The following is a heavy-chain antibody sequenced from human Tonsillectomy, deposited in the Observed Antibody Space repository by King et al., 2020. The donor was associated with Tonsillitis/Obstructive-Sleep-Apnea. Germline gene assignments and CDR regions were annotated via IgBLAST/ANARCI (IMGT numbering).Heavy chain of an antibody. CDR3: ARPSSXYVNIVATTDYXYYMDV. J-gene: IGHJ6*03. CDR2: IYYSGST. V-gene: IGHV4-39*01. CDR1: GGSISSSSYY. Sequence: LQLQESGPGLVKPSETLSLTCTVSGGSISSSSYYWGWIRQPPGKGLEWIGSIYYSGSTYYNPSLKSRVTISVDTSKNQFSLKLSSVTAADTAVYYCARPSSXYVNIVATTDYXYYMDVWGKGTTVTVSS. D-gene: IGHD5-12*01.